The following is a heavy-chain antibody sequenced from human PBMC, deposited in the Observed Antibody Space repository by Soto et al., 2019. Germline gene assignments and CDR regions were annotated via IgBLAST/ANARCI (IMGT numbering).Heavy chain of an antibody. CDR1: GFTFSDYG. CDR3: AKLSIRRSWAVTFDY. V-gene: IGHV3-30*18. D-gene: IGHD4-17*01. CDR2: ISHDGSGI. J-gene: IGHJ4*02. Sequence: QVQLVESGGDVVQPGRYLRLSCEASGFTFSDYGMHWVRQAPGKGLEWVTVISHDGSGIYYAEYVKGRFTISRDNSKKTVHLQMNNLRPDDTAVYYCAKLSIRRSWAVTFDYWGLGTLVTVSS.